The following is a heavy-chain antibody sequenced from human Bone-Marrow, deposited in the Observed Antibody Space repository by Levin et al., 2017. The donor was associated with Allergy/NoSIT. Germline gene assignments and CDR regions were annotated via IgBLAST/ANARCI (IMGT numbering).Heavy chain of an antibody. CDR2: IKPDGSEK. Sequence: GLEWLANIKPDGSEKYYVDSAKGRFTISRDNAKNFLYLQVNSLRVEDTAVYYCARGKVVAGDYWGQGTLVTVSS. D-gene: IGHD6-19*01. CDR3: ARGKVVAGDY. V-gene: IGHV3-7*01. J-gene: IGHJ4*02.